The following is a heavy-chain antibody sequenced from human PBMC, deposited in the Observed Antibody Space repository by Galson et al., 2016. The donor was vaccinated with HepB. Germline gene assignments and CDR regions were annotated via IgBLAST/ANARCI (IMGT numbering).Heavy chain of an antibody. V-gene: IGHV2-70*01. Sequence: PALVKPTQTLTLTCTFSGFSLSTSGMCVSWIRQPPGKALEWLALIDWDDDKYYSTSLKTRLTISKDTSKNQVVLTMTNMDPVDTATYYCARMSSVAVAGNHAFDIWGQGTMVTVSS. CDR2: IDWDDDK. CDR3: ARMSSVAVAGNHAFDI. CDR1: GFSLSTSGMC. J-gene: IGHJ3*02. D-gene: IGHD6-19*01.